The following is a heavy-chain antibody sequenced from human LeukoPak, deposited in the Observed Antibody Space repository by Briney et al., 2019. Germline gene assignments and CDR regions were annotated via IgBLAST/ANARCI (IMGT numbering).Heavy chain of an antibody. D-gene: IGHD2-15*01. V-gene: IGHV1-69*05. CDR2: MIPIFGTA. J-gene: IGHJ4*01. Sequence: ASVKVSCKPSGGTYSSYPISWVREAPGQGLEWMGRMIPIFGTANYAQKFQGRVTMTTDESTSTAYMELSSLRSEDTAVYYCARECSGGSCANFDYWGQGTLVTVSS. CDR3: ARECSGGSCANFDY. CDR1: GGTYSSYP.